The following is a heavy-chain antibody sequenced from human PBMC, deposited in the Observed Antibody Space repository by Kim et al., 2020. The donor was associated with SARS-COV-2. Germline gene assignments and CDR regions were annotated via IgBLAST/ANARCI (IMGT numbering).Heavy chain of an antibody. V-gene: IGHV7-4-1*02. Sequence: ASVKVSCKASGYTFTSYAMNWVRQAPGQGLEWMGWINTNTGNPTYAQGFTGRFVFSLDTSVSTAYLQISSLKAEDTAVYYCAREVVAYYYGSRGWFDPWGQGTLVTVSS. CDR1: GYTFTSYA. CDR3: AREVVAYYYGSRGWFDP. CDR2: INTNTGNP. J-gene: IGHJ5*02. D-gene: IGHD3-10*01.